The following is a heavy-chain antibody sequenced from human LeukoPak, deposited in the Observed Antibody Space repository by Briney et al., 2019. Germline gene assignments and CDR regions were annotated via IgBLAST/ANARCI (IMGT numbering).Heavy chain of an antibody. CDR1: GGTFSSYA. J-gene: IGHJ6*03. D-gene: IGHD2-2*02. V-gene: IGHV1-69*13. Sequence: ASVKVSCKASGGTFSSYAISWVRQAPGQGLEWMGGIIPIFGTANYAQKFQGRVTITADESTSTAYMELSSLRSEDTAVYYCATRTFRYCSSTSCYRESRYYYYYMDVWGKGTTVTVSS. CDR3: ATRTFRYCSSTSCYRESRYYYYYMDV. CDR2: IIPIFGTA.